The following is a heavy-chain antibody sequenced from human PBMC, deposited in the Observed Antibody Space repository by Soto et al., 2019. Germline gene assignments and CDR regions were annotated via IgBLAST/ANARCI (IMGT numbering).Heavy chain of an antibody. D-gene: IGHD3-9*01. J-gene: IGHJ4*02. CDR3: ARADPPYYDILTGYPMVY. V-gene: IGHV1-18*01. CDR2: ISAYNGNT. Sequence: QVQLVQSGAEVKKPGASVKVSCKASGYTFTSYGISWVRQAPGQGLEWMGWISAYNGNTNYAQKLQGRVTMTTDTSTSTAYMELRSLRSDDTAVYYCARADPPYYDILTGYPMVYWGQGTLVTVSS. CDR1: GYTFTSYG.